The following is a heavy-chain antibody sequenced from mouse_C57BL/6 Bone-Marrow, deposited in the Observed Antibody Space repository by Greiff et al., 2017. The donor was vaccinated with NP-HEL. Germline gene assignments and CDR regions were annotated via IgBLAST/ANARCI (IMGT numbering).Heavy chain of an antibody. CDR3: SQTAQAGD. CDR2: IYPRSGNT. CDR1: GYTFTSYG. V-gene: IGHV1-81*01. J-gene: IGHJ2*01. Sequence: QVTLKESGAELARPGASVKLSCKASGYTFTSYGISWVKQRTGQGLEWIGEIYPRSGNTYYNEKFKGKATLTADKSSSTAYMELRSLTSEDSAVYFCSQTAQAGDWGQGTTLTVSS. D-gene: IGHD3-2*02.